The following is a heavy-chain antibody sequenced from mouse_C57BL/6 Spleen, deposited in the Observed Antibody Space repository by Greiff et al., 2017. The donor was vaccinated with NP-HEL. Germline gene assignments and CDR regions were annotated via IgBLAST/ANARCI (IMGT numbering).Heavy chain of an antibody. CDR1: GYTFTSYD. J-gene: IGHJ1*01. Sequence: QVQLQQSGPELVKPGASVKLSCKASGYTFTSYDINGVKQRPGQGLEWMGLTYPREGSTKYYEKVKGKTPVTVDTSTSTKYIELNSLASEDSTVYSSERTGYGSHCWYIDVWGPGTTVTVSS. D-gene: IGHD1-1*01. V-gene: IGHV1-85*01. CDR2: TYPREGST. CDR3: ERTGYGSHCWYIDV.